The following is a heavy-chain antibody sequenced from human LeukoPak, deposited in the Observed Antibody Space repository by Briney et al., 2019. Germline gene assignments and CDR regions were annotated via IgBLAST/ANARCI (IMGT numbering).Heavy chain of an antibody. D-gene: IGHD3-10*01. CDR1: GLTLSSYA. CDR2: ISGGGYNT. J-gene: IGHJ4*02. Sequence: GGSLRLSCATSGLTLSSYAMSWVRQAPGKGLEWVSAISGGGYNTYYADSVKGRFTISRDNSENTLYLQINSLRAEDTAVFYCAKNFGSGTYYNYFDSWGQGTLVTVSS. V-gene: IGHV3-23*01. CDR3: AKNFGSGTYYNYFDS.